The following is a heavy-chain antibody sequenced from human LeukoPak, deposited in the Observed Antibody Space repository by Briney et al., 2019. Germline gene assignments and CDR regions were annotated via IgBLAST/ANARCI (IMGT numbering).Heavy chain of an antibody. D-gene: IGHD3-10*01. CDR3: AKEEGITMVRGVITPFDY. CDR2: ISGSGGST. J-gene: IGHJ4*02. V-gene: IGHV3-23*01. Sequence: AGGSLRLSCAASGFTFSSYAMSWVRQAPGKGLEWVSAISGSGGSTYYADSVKGRFTISRDNSKNTLYLQMNSLRAEDTAVYYCAKEEGITMVRGVITPFDYWGQGTLVTVSS. CDR1: GFTFSSYA.